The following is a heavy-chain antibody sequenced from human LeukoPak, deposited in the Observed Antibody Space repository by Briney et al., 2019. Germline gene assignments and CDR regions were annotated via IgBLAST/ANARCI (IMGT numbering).Heavy chain of an antibody. CDR2: IQTSGST. CDR1: GGSIGSYY. V-gene: IGHV4-4*07. Sequence: QASETLPLTCTVSGGSIGSYYWSWIRQPAGKGLEWIGRIQTSGSTNYNPSLKSRVTMSVDTSKNQFSLKLSSVTAADTAVYYCARDRTYSSGWAAFDSWGQGTLVTVSS. D-gene: IGHD6-19*01. CDR3: ARDRTYSSGWAAFDS. J-gene: IGHJ4*02.